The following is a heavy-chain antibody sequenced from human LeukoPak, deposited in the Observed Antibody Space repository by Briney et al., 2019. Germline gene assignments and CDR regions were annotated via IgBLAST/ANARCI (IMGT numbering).Heavy chain of an antibody. J-gene: IGHJ6*04. D-gene: IGHD3-10*02. CDR3: AELGITMIGGV. Sequence: PGGSLRLSCVASGFTFSRYWMHWVRQAPGKGLVWVSRIKSDGSSTNYADSVKGRFTISRDNAKNSLYLQMNSLRAEDTAVYYCAELGITMIGGVWGKGTTVTISS. CDR1: GFTFSRYW. V-gene: IGHV3-74*01. CDR2: IKSDGSST.